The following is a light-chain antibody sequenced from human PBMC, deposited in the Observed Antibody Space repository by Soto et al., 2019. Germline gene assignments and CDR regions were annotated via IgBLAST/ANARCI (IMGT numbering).Light chain of an antibody. CDR3: QQRSNWPPIN. Sequence: EIVLTQSPATLSLSPGERSTLSVSASQSVSSYLAWYQQKPGQAPRLLIYDASNRATGIPARFSGSGSGTDFTLTISSLEPEDFAVYYCQQRSNWPPINFGQGTRLEIK. V-gene: IGKV3-11*01. CDR1: QSVSSY. CDR2: DAS. J-gene: IGKJ5*01.